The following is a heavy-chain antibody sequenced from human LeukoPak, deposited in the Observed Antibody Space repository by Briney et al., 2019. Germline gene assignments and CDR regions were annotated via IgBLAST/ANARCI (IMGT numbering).Heavy chain of an antibody. CDR1: GGSISSSY. J-gene: IGHJ4*02. CDR2: IYHSGST. Sequence: SETLSLTCTVSGGSISSSYWGWIRQPPGKGLEWIGSIYHSGSTYYNPSLKSRVTISVDTSKNQFSLKLSSVTAADTAVYYCARVFDLRGWGDYWGQGTLVTVSS. V-gene: IGHV4-38-2*02. D-gene: IGHD1-26*01. CDR3: ARVFDLRGWGDY.